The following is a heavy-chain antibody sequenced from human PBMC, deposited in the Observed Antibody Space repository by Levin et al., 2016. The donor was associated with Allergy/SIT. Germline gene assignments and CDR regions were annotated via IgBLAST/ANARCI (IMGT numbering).Heavy chain of an antibody. CDR2: ISYDGSNK. Sequence: GESLKISCAASGFTFSSYGMHWVRQAPGKGLEWVAVISYDGSNKYYADSVKGRFTISRDNSKNTLYLQMNSLRAEDTAVYYCAKDRGDDYGDYGPFDYWGQGTLVTVSS. CDR1: GFTFSSYG. D-gene: IGHD4-17*01. CDR3: AKDRGDDYGDYGPFDY. J-gene: IGHJ4*02. V-gene: IGHV3-30*18.